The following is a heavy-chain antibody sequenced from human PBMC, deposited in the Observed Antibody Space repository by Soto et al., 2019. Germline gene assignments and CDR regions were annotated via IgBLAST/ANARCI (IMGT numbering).Heavy chain of an antibody. J-gene: IGHJ5*02. CDR2: INAGNGNI. CDR1: GYTFTSYD. CDR3: ARDSGSP. D-gene: IGHD3-10*01. V-gene: IGHV1-3*01. Sequence: ASVKVSCKASGYTFTSYDINWVRQATGQGLEWMGWINAGNGNIKYSQKFQGRITITRDTSASTAYMELSSLRSEDTAVYYCARDSGSPWGPGTLVTVSS.